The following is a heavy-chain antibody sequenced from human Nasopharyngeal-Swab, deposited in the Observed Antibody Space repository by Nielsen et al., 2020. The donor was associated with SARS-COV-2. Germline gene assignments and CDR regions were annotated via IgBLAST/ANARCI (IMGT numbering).Heavy chain of an antibody. CDR1: GFTFSSYG. J-gene: IGHJ4*02. CDR2: ISYDGSNK. D-gene: IGHD5-18*01. V-gene: IGHV3-30*18. Sequence: GESLKISCAASGFTFSSYGMHWVRQAPGKGLEWVAVISYDGSNKYYADSVKGRFTISRDNSKNTLYLQMNSLRAEDTAVYYCAKSGYSYGYPKYYFDYWGQGTLVTVSS. CDR3: AKSGYSYGYPKYYFDY.